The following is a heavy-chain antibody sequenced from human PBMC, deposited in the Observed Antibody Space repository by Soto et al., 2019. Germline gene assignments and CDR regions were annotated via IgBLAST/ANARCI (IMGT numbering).Heavy chain of an antibody. CDR1: GCTFSSYA. Sequence: QVQLVLSGAEVKKPGSSVKVSCKASGCTFSSYAISWVRQAPGQGLEWMGGIIPIFGTANYAQKFQGRVTITADKSTSPAYGELSSLRAEDTAVYYCARDLDSQSDSSSSNYFDYWGQGTLVTVSS. CDR3: ARDLDSQSDSSSSNYFDY. J-gene: IGHJ4*02. D-gene: IGHD6-6*01. V-gene: IGHV1-69*06. CDR2: IIPIFGTA.